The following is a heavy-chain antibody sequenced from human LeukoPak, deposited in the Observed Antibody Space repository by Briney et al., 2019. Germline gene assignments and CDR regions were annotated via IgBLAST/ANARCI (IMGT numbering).Heavy chain of an antibody. J-gene: IGHJ4*02. CDR2: INYSGNT. Sequence: PSQTLSLTCTVSGGSISSGDYYWSWIRQPPGKGLEWIGSINYSGNTYYNPPLKSRVIISVDTSKNQFSLKLTSVTAADMAVYYCARRLVVGNSGYYFDYWGQGTLVTVSS. D-gene: IGHD1-26*01. CDR1: GGSISSGDYY. V-gene: IGHV4-30-2*03. CDR3: ARRLVVGNSGYYFDY.